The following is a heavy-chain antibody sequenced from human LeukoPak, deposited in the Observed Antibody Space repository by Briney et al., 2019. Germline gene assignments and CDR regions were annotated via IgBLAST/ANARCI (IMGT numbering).Heavy chain of an antibody. D-gene: IGHD5-12*01. V-gene: IGHV1-69*06. CDR2: IIPIFGTA. CDR1: GGTFSSYA. J-gene: IGHJ4*02. Sequence: GASVKFSCKASGGTFSSYAISWVRQAPGQGLEWMGGIIPIFGTANYAQKFQGRVTITADKSTSTAYMELSSLRSEDTAVYYCARESRYSGYDRGSDFDYWGQGTLVTVSS. CDR3: ARESRYSGYDRGSDFDY.